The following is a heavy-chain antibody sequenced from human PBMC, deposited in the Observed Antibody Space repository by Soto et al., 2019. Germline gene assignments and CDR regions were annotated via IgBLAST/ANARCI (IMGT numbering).Heavy chain of an antibody. J-gene: IGHJ6*03. D-gene: IGHD2-15*01. CDR3: ARVGRSLDCSGGSCYFPQGYYYYMDV. V-gene: IGHV3-7*01. CDR2: IKQDGSEK. CDR1: GFTFSSYW. Sequence: GGSLRLSCAASGFTFSSYWMSWVRQAPGKGLEWVANIKQDGSEKYYVDSVKGRFTISRDNAKNSLYLQMNSLRAEDTAVYYCARVGRSLDCSGGSCYFPQGYYYYMDVWGKGTTVTVSS.